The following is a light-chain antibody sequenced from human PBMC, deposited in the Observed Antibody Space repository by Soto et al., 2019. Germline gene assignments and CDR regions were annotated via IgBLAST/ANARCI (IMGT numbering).Light chain of an antibody. CDR3: TSYAGYNNPVI. Sequence: QSALTQPPSASGSPGQSVTISCTGTSSDIGNYNYVSWYQQHPHKAPKLVIYEVNKRPSGVPDRFSGSKSGNTASLTVSGLQAEDEADYYCTSYAGYNNPVIFGGGTKVTVL. CDR2: EVN. V-gene: IGLV2-8*01. CDR1: SSDIGNYNY. J-gene: IGLJ2*01.